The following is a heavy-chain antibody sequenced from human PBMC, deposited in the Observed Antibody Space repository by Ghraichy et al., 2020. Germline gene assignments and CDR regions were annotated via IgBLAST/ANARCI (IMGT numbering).Heavy chain of an antibody. CDR1: GFTLSSYV. CDR3: AKDRAWGPAAGERGWYYYYGMDV. Sequence: GGSLRLSCAASGFTLSSYVMHWVRQAPGKGLEWVSSIVGNGATYYTDSVKGRFNISRDDSKNMLFLQLNSLRAEDTAVFYCAKDRAWGPAAGERGWYYYYGMDVWGLGTTVTVSS. J-gene: IGHJ6*02. V-gene: IGHV3-23*01. CDR2: IVGNGAT. D-gene: IGHD6-13*01.